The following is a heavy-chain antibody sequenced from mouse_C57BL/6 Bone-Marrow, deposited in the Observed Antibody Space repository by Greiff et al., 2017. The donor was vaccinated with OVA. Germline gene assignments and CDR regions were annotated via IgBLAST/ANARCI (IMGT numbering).Heavy chain of an antibody. V-gene: IGHV1-81*01. D-gene: IGHD1-1*01. Sequence: QVQLKESGAELARPGASVKLSCKASGYTFTSYGISWVKQRTGQGLEWIGEIYPRSGNTYYNETFKGKATLTADKSSRTAYLELRSLTSEDSAVYFCARRAVVARNWYFDVWGTGTTVTVSS. CDR2: IYPRSGNT. J-gene: IGHJ1*03. CDR1: GYTFTSYG. CDR3: ARRAVVARNWYFDV.